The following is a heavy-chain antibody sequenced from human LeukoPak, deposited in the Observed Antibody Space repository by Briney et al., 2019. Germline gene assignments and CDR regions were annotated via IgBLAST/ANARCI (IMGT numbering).Heavy chain of an antibody. CDR1: GFTFSSYA. Sequence: GGSLRLSCAASGFTFSSYAMSWVRQAPGKGLEWVSAISGSGGSTYYADSVKGRFTISRDNSKNTLYLQMNSLRAEDTAVYYCAKYYPSYYYGSGRGGMDVWGKGTTVTVSS. CDR3: AKYYPSYYYGSGRGGMDV. J-gene: IGHJ6*04. V-gene: IGHV3-23*01. CDR2: ISGSGGST. D-gene: IGHD3-10*01.